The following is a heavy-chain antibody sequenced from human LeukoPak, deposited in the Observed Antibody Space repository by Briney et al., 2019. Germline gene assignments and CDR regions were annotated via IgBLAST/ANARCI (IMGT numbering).Heavy chain of an antibody. D-gene: IGHD3-16*01. CDR1: GFTFSDYY. J-gene: IGHJ4*02. Sequence: GGSLRLSCAASGFTFSDYYVSWIRQAPGKGLEWVSYISSSGSTIYYADSVKGRFTISRDNAKNSLYLQMNSLRAEDTAVYYCARPTYYDYVWGSYPPVIDYWGQGTLVTVSS. CDR3: ARPTYYDYVWGSYPPVIDY. CDR2: ISSSGSTI. V-gene: IGHV3-11*01.